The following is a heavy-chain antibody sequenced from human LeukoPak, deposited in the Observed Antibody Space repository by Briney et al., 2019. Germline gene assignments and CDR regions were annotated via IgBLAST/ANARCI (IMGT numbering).Heavy chain of an antibody. J-gene: IGHJ3*02. V-gene: IGHV1-18*01. CDR2: ISAYSGNT. D-gene: IGHD2-8*01. CDR3: VREGYCNNGVCYSNAFDI. Sequence: ASVKVSRKASGYTFTSCDFSWVRQAPGQGLEWMGWISAYSGNTNYAQKLQGRVTMTTDTSTSTVYMELRSLRSDDTALYYCVREGYCNNGVCYSNAFDIWGQGTMVTVSS. CDR1: GYTFTSCD.